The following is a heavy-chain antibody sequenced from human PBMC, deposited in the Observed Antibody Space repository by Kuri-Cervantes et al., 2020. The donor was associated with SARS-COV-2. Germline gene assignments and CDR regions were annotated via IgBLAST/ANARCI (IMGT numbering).Heavy chain of an antibody. CDR3: ARELRHCYDSSGLCDY. J-gene: IGHJ4*02. CDR1: GFTFSSYS. V-gene: IGHV3-21*01. Sequence: GGSLRLSCAASGFTFSSYSMNWVRQAPGKGLEWVSSISSSSSYIYYADSVKGRFTISRDNAKNSLYLQMNSLRAEDTAVYYCARELRHCYDSSGLCDYWGQGTLVTVSS. D-gene: IGHD3-22*01. CDR2: ISSSSSYI.